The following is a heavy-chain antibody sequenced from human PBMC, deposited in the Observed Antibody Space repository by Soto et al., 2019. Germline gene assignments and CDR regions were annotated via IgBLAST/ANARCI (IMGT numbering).Heavy chain of an antibody. J-gene: IGHJ4*02. CDR2: ISGSGGST. V-gene: IGHV3-23*01. CDR1: GFTFSSYA. Sequence: PGGSLRLSCAASGFTFSSYAMSWVRQAPGKGLEWVSAISGSGGSTYYADSVKGRFTISRDNSKNTLFLQMNSLRAEDTAVYYCAKDRYGDYGGIDYWGQGTMVTVSS. D-gene: IGHD4-17*01. CDR3: AKDRYGDYGGIDY.